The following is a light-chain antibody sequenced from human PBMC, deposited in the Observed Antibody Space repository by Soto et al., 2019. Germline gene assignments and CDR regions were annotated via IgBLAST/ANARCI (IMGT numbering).Light chain of an antibody. CDR3: QHYNSPWT. CDR1: QSISSW. Sequence: DIQMTQSPSTLSASVGDRVTITCRASQSISSWLAWYQQKSGKAPKLLIYKASSLQSGVPSRFSGSGSGTEFTHTISSLQPDDFATYYCQHYNSPWTFGQGTKVEIK. J-gene: IGKJ1*01. V-gene: IGKV1-5*03. CDR2: KAS.